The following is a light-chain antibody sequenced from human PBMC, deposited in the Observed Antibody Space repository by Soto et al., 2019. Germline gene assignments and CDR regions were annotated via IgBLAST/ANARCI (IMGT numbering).Light chain of an antibody. CDR1: QSVSYN. CDR3: QQYNNWPPIT. Sequence: EIVMTQSPVTLSVSPGERATLSCRASQSVSYNLAWYQQKPGQAPRLLIYGAFTRATGIPARFTGSGSGTEFILTISSLQSEDFAVYYCQQYNNWPPITFGQGTRLEIK. J-gene: IGKJ5*01. V-gene: IGKV3-15*01. CDR2: GAF.